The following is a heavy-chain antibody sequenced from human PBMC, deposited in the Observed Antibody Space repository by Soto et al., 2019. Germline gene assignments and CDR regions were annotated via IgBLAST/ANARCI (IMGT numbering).Heavy chain of an antibody. CDR2: INHSGST. J-gene: IGHJ4*02. Sequence: QVQLQQWGAGLLTPSETLSLTCAVYGGSFSGYYWSWIRQPPGKGLEWIGEINHSGSTTYNPSLKSRVTISVDTSKNQFSLKLSSVTAADTAVYYCARGLGYDILTGYFLDYWGQGTLVTVSS. CDR1: GGSFSGYY. V-gene: IGHV4-34*01. D-gene: IGHD3-9*01. CDR3: ARGLGYDILTGYFLDY.